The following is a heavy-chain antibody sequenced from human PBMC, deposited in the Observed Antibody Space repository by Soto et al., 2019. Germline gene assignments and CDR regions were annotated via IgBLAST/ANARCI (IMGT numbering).Heavy chain of an antibody. CDR2: INPSGGST. CDR1: GYTFTSYY. J-gene: IGHJ6*02. V-gene: IGHV1-46*01. Sequence: QVQLVQSGAEVKKPGASVKVSCKASGYTFTSYYMHWVRQAPGQGLEWMGIINPSGGSTSYAQKFQGRVTMTRDTSTSTVYMEMSSLRSEDTAVYYGARAKITMVRGVIIMDYYYGMDVWGQGTTVTVSS. CDR3: ARAKITMVRGVIIMDYYYGMDV. D-gene: IGHD3-10*01.